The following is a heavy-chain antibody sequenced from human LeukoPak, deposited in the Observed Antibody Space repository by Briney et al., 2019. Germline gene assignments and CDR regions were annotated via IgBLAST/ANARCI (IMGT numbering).Heavy chain of an antibody. D-gene: IGHD1-26*01. J-gene: IGHJ5*01. CDR3: ARGGRPDS. CDR1: GFTFRISW. CDR2: IKEDGSEK. Sequence: GGSLRLSCAASGFTFRISWMSWVRQAPGKGLEWVANIKEDGSEKNYVDSVKGRFTISRDNANNSLYLHMNSLRADDTAFYYCARGGRPDSWGQGTLVTVSP. V-gene: IGHV3-7*04.